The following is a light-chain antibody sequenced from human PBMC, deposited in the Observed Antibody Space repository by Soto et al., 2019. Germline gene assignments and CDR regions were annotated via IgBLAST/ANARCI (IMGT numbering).Light chain of an antibody. V-gene: IGKV3-15*01. Sequence: EVVMTQSPNTLSVSPGERATLSCRANQSVRSNLAWYQQKPGQSPSLLIYGASTRATGIPARFSGSGSGTQFTLTISSLQFEDFDVYYCKQSNNWLLAWRFAQVTK. CDR3: KQSNNWLLAWR. CDR2: GAS. CDR1: QSVRSN. J-gene: IGKJ1*01.